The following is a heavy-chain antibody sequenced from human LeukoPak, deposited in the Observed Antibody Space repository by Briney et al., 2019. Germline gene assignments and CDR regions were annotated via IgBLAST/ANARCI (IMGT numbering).Heavy chain of an antibody. V-gene: IGHV3-66*02. CDR3: ACQLE. CDR2: IYSGGST. D-gene: IGHD2-2*01. Sequence: PGGSLRLSCAASGFTVSSNYMSWVRQAPGKGLEWVSVIYSGGSTYYADSVKGRFTISSDNSKTTQYLQVISLRAEDTAVYYCACQLEWGQGTLVTVSS. CDR1: GFTVSSNY. J-gene: IGHJ4*02.